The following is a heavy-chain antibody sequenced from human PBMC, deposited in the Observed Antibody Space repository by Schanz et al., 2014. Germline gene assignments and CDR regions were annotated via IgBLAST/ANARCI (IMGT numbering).Heavy chain of an antibody. J-gene: IGHJ6*03. CDR3: ARLGTGMAVAGSVIDSYYYYMDV. D-gene: IGHD6-19*01. CDR1: GGTFSTYT. CDR2: IIPILGIA. Sequence: QVQLVQSGAEVKKPGASVKVSCKASGGTFSTYTISWVRQAPGQGLEWMGRIIPILGIANYAQKFQGRVTITADKSTFTAYMDVSSLRSEDTAVYYCARLGTGMAVAGSVIDSYYYYMDVWGEGTTVTVSS. V-gene: IGHV1-69*02.